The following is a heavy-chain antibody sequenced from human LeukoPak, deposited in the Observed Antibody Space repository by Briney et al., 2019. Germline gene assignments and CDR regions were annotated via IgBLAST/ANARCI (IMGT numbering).Heavy chain of an antibody. CDR3: AKDIAGAVAGRLGPGDAFDI. CDR2: ISWNSGSI. V-gene: IGHV3-9*01. Sequence: PGRSLRLSCAASGFTFDDYAMHWVRQAPGKGLEWVSGISWNSGSIGYADSVKGRLTISRDNAKNSLYLQMNSLRAEDTALYYCAKDIAGAVAGRLGPGDAFDIWGQGTMVTVSS. D-gene: IGHD6-19*01. J-gene: IGHJ3*02. CDR1: GFTFDDYA.